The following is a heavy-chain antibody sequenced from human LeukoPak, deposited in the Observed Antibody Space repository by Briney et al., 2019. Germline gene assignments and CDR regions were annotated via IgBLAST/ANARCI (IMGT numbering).Heavy chain of an antibody. D-gene: IGHD6-19*01. J-gene: IGHJ5*02. CDR1: GYTLTELS. V-gene: IGHV1-24*01. CDR2: FDPEDGET. CDR3: ATSSGWYTWFDP. Sequence: GASVKVSCKVSGYTLTELSMHWVRQAPGKGLEWMGGFDPEDGETIYAQKFQGRVTMTEDTSTDTANMELSSLRSEDTAVYYCATSSGWYTWFDPWGQGTLVTVSS.